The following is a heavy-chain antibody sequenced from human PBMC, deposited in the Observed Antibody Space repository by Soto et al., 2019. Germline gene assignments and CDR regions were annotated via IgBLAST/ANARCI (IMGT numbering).Heavy chain of an antibody. CDR1: GGSISCYY. J-gene: IGHJ5*02. Sequence: PSETLSLTCTVSGGSISCYYWSWIRQPPGKGLEWIGYIYYSGSTNYNPSLKSRATISLDTSKNQFSLKLSSVTAADTAVYYCARQGPASILNTWFDPWGQGTLVTVSS. CDR3: ARQGPASILNTWFDP. D-gene: IGHD2-2*01. V-gene: IGHV4-59*01. CDR2: IYYSGST.